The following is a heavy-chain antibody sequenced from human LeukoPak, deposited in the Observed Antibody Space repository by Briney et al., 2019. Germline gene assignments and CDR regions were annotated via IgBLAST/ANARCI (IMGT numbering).Heavy chain of an antibody. J-gene: IGHJ4*02. CDR2: ISSSSSTI. CDR3: AREYSSSTGKASDY. Sequence: GGSLRLSCAASGFTFSSYAMSWVRQAPGKGLEWVSAISSSSSTIYYADSVKGRFTISRDNAKNSLYLQMNSLRAEDTAVYYCAREYSSSTGKASDYWGQGTLVTVSS. V-gene: IGHV3-48*01. D-gene: IGHD6-6*01. CDR1: GFTFSSYA.